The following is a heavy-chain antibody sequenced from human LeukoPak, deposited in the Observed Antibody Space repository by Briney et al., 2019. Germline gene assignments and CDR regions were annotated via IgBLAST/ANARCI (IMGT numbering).Heavy chain of an antibody. CDR2: IYPDDSDT. Sequence: GESLKISCKGSGDSFTSYWIAWVRLMPGKGLEWMGIIYPDDSDTRYSPSFQGQVTISADKSISTAYLQWSSLKASDSAMYYCARRGYYDSSGYYSGWGQGTLVTVSS. D-gene: IGHD3-22*01. V-gene: IGHV5-51*01. J-gene: IGHJ4*02. CDR3: ARRGYYDSSGYYSG. CDR1: GDSFTSYW.